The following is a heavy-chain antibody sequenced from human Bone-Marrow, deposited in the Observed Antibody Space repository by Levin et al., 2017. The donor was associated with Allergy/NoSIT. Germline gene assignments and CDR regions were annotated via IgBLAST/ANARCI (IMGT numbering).Heavy chain of an antibody. D-gene: IGHD2-15*01. Sequence: KISCQSSEDTISSYSISWMRQAPGQGLEWMGGIIPIFGTATYAQKFQDRLTITADRSTSTAYMELTSLKSEDTAVYYCARDAAGYYYFMDVWGKGTTVIVSS. CDR2: IIPIFGTA. V-gene: IGHV1-69*06. CDR3: ARDAAGYYYFMDV. CDR1: EDTISSYS. J-gene: IGHJ6*03.